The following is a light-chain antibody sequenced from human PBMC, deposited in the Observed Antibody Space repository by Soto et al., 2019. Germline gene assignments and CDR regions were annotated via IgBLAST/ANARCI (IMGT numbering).Light chain of an antibody. CDR1: QSVGSN. Sequence: EMVMTQSPATVSVSPGERATLSCRASQSVGSNLAWYQQKPGQAPRLLIYGGSTRATGIPARISGSGSGTDFTLNISSLQSEDFAVYYCQQYNNWPLTFGGGTNVEI. V-gene: IGKV3-15*01. CDR2: GGS. J-gene: IGKJ4*01. CDR3: QQYNNWPLT.